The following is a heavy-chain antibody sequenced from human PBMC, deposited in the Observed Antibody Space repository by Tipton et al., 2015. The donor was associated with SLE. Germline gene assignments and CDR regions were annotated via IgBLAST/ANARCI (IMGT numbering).Heavy chain of an antibody. CDR3: ARDRGSGSYYTHDAFDI. D-gene: IGHD3-10*01. CDR2: FYYSGST. V-gene: IGHV4-39*07. Sequence: TLSLTCTVSGGSISSSSYYWGWIRQPPGKGLEWIGSFYYSGSTYYNPSLKSLVTISVDTSKNQFSLKLSSVTAADTAVYYCARDRGSGSYYTHDAFDIWGQGTMVTVSS. CDR1: GGSISSSSYY. J-gene: IGHJ3*02.